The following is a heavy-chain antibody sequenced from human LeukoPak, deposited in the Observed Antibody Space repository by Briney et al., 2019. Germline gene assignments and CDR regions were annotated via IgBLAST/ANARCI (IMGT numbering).Heavy chain of an antibody. J-gene: IGHJ6*02. D-gene: IGHD2-15*01. Sequence: GGSLRLSCAASEFTFSSYAMSWVRQAPGKGLEWVSAISGSGGSTYYADSVKGRFTISRDNSKNTLYLQMNSLRAEDTAVYYCANKRRDRGGRIYYYYGMDVWGQGTTVTVSS. CDR2: ISGSGGST. V-gene: IGHV3-23*01. CDR3: ANKRRDRGGRIYYYYGMDV. CDR1: EFTFSSYA.